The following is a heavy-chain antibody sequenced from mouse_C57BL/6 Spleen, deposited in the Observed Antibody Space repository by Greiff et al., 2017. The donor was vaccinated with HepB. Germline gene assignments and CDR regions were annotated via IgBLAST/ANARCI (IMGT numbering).Heavy chain of an antibody. CDR2: IYPGDGDT. Sequence: VQVVESGPELVKPGASVKISCKASGYAFSSSWMNWVKQRPGKGLEWIGRIYPGDGDTNYNGKFKGKATLTADKSSSTAYMQLSSLTSEDSAVYFCARGEYLPAYWGQGTLVTVSA. J-gene: IGHJ3*01. D-gene: IGHD5-1*01. CDR1: GYAFSSSW. CDR3: ARGEYLPAY. V-gene: IGHV1-82*01.